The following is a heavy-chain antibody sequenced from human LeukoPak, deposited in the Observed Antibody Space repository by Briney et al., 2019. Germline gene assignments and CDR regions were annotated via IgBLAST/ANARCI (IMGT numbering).Heavy chain of an antibody. J-gene: IGHJ4*02. CDR3: ARVIRRIVVVPAAMFDY. V-gene: IGHV1-18*01. CDR1: GYTFTSYG. CDR2: ISAYNGNT. D-gene: IGHD2-2*01. Sequence: ASVKVSCKASGYTFTSYGISWVRQAPGQGLEWMGWISAYNGNTNYAQKLQGRVTMTTDTSTSTAYMELRSLRSDDTAVYYCARVIRRIVVVPAAMFDYWGQRTLVTVSS.